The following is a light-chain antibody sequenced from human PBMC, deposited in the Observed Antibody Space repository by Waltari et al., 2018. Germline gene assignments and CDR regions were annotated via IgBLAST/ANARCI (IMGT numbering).Light chain of an antibody. V-gene: IGKV4-1*01. Sequence: DIVMTQSPDSLAVSLGERATINSKSSQSVLSRSNNKDDVAWYQQKSGQTPILLMYWASTRKSGVPARFMGRGAVTDFTLTINRLHAASVAIYFCPQFNDLPWTFGPGTKVEIK. J-gene: IGKJ1*01. CDR2: WAS. CDR1: QSVLSRSNNKDD. CDR3: PQFNDLPWT.